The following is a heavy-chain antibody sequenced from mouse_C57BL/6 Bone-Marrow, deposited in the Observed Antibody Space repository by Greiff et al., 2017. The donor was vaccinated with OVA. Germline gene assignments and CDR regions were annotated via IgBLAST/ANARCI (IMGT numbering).Heavy chain of an antibody. Sequence: QVQLKESGPGILQPSQTLSLTCSFSGFSLSTFDMGVGWIRQPSGKGLEWLAHIWWDDDKYYNPALKSRLTISKDTSKTQVFLKIANVDTADTATYYCARREPLAWFAYWGQGTLVTVSA. V-gene: IGHV8-8*01. CDR2: IWWDDDK. J-gene: IGHJ3*01. CDR3: ARREPLAWFAY. CDR1: GFSLSTFDMG.